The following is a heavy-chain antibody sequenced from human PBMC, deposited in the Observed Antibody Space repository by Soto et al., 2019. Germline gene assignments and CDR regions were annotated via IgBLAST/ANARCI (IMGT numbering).Heavy chain of an antibody. J-gene: IGHJ4*02. D-gene: IGHD3-10*01. CDR1: GYTLTELS. V-gene: IGHV1-24*01. Sequence: ASVKVSCKVSGYTLTELSMHWVRQAPGKGLEWMGGFDPEDGETIYAQKFQGRVTMTEDTSTDTAYMELSSLRSEDTAVYYCATDQVRVRGVIFIASTRTFDYWGQGTLLTVSS. CDR2: FDPEDGET. CDR3: ATDQVRVRGVIFIASTRTFDY.